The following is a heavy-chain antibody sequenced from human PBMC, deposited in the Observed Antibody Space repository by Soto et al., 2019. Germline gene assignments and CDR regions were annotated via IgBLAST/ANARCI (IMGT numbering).Heavy chain of an antibody. CDR2: ISAYNGNT. CDR3: ARDLAVGLVDY. Sequence: QVQLVQSGAEVKKPGASVKVSCKASGYTFTSYGISWVRQAPGQGLEWMGWISAYNGNTKSAQKLQGRDTMTTDTATSTAYMELSSLRSDDTAVYFCARDLAVGLVDYWGQGTLVTVSS. V-gene: IGHV1-18*01. CDR1: GYTFTSYG. J-gene: IGHJ4*02.